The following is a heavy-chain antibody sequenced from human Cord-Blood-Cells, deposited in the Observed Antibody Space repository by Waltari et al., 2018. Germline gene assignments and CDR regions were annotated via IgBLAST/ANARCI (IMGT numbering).Heavy chain of an antibody. D-gene: IGHD4-4*01. V-gene: IGHV1-3*01. J-gene: IGHJ3*02. Sequence: QVQLVQSGAEVKKSGASVKVSCKASGYTFTSYAMHWVRQAPGQRLEWMGWINAGNGNTKYSQKFQGRVTITRDTSASTAYMELSSLRSEDTAVYYCARDGPYSRQIDAFDIWGQGTMVTVSS. CDR2: INAGNGNT. CDR3: ARDGPYSRQIDAFDI. CDR1: GYTFTSYA.